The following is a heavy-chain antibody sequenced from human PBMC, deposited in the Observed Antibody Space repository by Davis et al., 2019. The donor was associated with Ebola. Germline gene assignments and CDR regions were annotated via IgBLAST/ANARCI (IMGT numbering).Heavy chain of an antibody. Sequence: PGGSLRLSCSASGFTFSSYAMHWVRQAPGKGLEYVSAISSNGGSTYYADSVKGRFTISRDNSKNTLYLQMSSLRAEDTAVYYCVKDRRDGYNPFDYWGQGTLVTVSS. V-gene: IGHV3-64D*06. D-gene: IGHD5-24*01. J-gene: IGHJ4*02. CDR2: ISSNGGST. CDR3: VKDRRDGYNPFDY. CDR1: GFTFSSYA.